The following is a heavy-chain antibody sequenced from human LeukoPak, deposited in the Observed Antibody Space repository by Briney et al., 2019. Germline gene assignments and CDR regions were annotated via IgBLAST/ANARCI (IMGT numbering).Heavy chain of an antibody. J-gene: IGHJ5*02. V-gene: IGHV5-51*01. CDR2: IYPGDSDT. D-gene: IGHD3-22*01. CDR3: ARREDYYDSSGYLLSWFDP. Sequence: GESLKISCKGSGYSFTSYWIGWVRQMPGKGLEWMGIIYPGDSDTRYSPSFQGQVTISADKSISTAYLQWSSLKASDTAMYYCARREDYYDSSGYLLSWFDPWGQGTLVTVSS. CDR1: GYSFTSYW.